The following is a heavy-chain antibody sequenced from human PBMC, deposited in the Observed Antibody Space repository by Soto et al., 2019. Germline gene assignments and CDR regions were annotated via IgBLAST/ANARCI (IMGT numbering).Heavy chain of an antibody. Sequence: GGSLRLSCAASGFTFSSYSMNWVRQAPGKGLEWVSYISSSSSTIYYADSVKGRFTISRDNAKNSLYLQMNSLRDEDTAVYYCARDILYSSSWYVPENYYYYYGMDVWGQGTTVTVSS. J-gene: IGHJ6*02. CDR3: ARDILYSSSWYVPENYYYYYGMDV. V-gene: IGHV3-48*02. D-gene: IGHD6-13*01. CDR1: GFTFSSYS. CDR2: ISSSSSTI.